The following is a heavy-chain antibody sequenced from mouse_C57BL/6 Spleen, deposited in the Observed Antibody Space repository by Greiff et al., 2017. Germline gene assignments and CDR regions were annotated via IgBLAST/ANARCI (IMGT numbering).Heavy chain of an antibody. CDR1: GYTFTSYW. J-gene: IGHJ2*01. V-gene: IGHV1-69*01. CDR2: IDPSDSYT. CDR3: ARSRGDY. Sequence: QVQLQQPGAELVMPGASVKLSCKASGYTFTSYWMHWVKQRPGQGLEWIGDIDPSDSYTNYNQKFKGKSTLTVDKSSSTAYMKLGSLTSEDSAVYYCARSRGDYWGQGTTLTVSS.